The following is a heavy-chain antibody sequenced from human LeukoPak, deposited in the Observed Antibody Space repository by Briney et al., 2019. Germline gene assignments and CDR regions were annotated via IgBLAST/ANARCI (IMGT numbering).Heavy chain of an antibody. Sequence: GGSLRLSCAASGFTFSSYEMNWVRQAPGKGLEWVSYISSSGSTIYYADSVKGRFTISRDNAKNSLYLQMNSLRAEDTAVYYCARGQLVRHYYYGVDVWGQGTTVTVSS. CDR3: ARGQLVRHYYYGVDV. CDR2: ISSSGSTI. J-gene: IGHJ6*02. CDR1: GFTFSSYE. D-gene: IGHD4/OR15-4a*01. V-gene: IGHV3-48*03.